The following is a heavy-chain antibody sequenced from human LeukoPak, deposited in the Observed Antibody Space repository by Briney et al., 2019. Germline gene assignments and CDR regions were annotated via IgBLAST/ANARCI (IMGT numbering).Heavy chain of an antibody. CDR2: MRSKAYGGTT. CDR3: PRRVRYQLLFYYYYGMDV. CDR1: GFAFGDYA. Sequence: SGGSLRLSCTVSGFAFGDYAMSWVRQSPGKGLEWVGFMRSKAYGGTTEYAASAKGRFTISRAASKSIAYLRMTRLKTEATAVYYCPRRVRYQLLFYYYYGMDVWGQGTTVTVS. V-gene: IGHV3-49*04. D-gene: IGHD2-2*01. J-gene: IGHJ6*02.